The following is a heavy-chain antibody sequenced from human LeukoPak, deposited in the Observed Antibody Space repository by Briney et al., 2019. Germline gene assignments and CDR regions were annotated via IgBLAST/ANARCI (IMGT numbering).Heavy chain of an antibody. D-gene: IGHD3-22*01. V-gene: IGHV4-61*02. CDR1: SGSIGSATYY. J-gene: IGHJ3*02. CDR2: IYSSGST. Sequence: SETLSLTCTVSSGSIGSATYYWSWTRQPAGKGLEWIGRIYSSGSTNYNPSLKSRVTISVDTSKNQFSLKLSSVTAADTAVYYCARDLLHRGYAFDIWGRGTMVTVSS. CDR3: ARDLLHRGYAFDI.